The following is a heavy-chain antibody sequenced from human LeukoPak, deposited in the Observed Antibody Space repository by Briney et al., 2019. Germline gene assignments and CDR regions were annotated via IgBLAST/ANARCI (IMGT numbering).Heavy chain of an antibody. CDR3: AKEGSVCTNGICRYFDY. CDR2: ISWNSGSI. Sequence: GGSLRLSCAASGFTFDGCAMHWVRQALGKGLEWVSSISWNSGSIDYADSVRGRFTISRDNAKNSLYLQMNSLKAGDAALYYCAKEGSVCTNGICRYFDYWGQGTLVTVSS. CDR1: GFTFDGCA. D-gene: IGHD2-8*01. J-gene: IGHJ4*02. V-gene: IGHV3-9*01.